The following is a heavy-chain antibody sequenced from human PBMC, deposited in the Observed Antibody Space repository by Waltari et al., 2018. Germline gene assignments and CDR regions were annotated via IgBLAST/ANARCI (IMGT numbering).Heavy chain of an antibody. J-gene: IGHJ2*01. V-gene: IGHV3-74*01. CDR1: GFTFSSFW. CDR2: TNTEGSGT. CDR3: ARINRMRNWYFDV. Sequence: EVQLVESGGGLVQPGGSLRLSCAASGFTFSSFWMHWVRQRPGEGLVWVSLTNTEGSGTSYADSFRGRFTISSDKAKSTVYLQMNSLTAEDTAVYYCARINRMRNWYFDVWGRGTLVTVSS.